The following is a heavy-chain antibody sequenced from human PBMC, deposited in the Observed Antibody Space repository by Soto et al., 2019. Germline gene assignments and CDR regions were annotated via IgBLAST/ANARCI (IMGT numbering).Heavy chain of an antibody. CDR2: TYYRSKWYN. CDR1: GDSVSSSSAA. D-gene: IGHD1-1*01. CDR3: AHARTTGILWGMDV. J-gene: IGHJ6*02. V-gene: IGHV6-1*01. Sequence: PSQTLSLTCAISGDSVSSSSAAWNWIRQSPSRGLEWLGRTYYRSKWYNDYAVSVKSRITINPDTSKNQFSLQLNSVTPEDTAVYYCAHARTTGILWGMDVWGQGTTVTVSS.